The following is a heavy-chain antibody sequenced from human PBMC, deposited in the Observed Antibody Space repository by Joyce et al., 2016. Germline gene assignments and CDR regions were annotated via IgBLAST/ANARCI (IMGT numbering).Heavy chain of an antibody. V-gene: IGHV4-4*02. D-gene: IGHD6-19*01. CDR1: GGSISSTNW. Sequence: QVQLQESGPGLVKPSGTLSLTCGVSGGSISSTNWWSWLRQSPGKGLEWIGEIFHGGSTNYDPSLKSRDFISVDKSKNQFSLRLSSVTAADKAAYYCARRFIYSSGYDASFDNWGQGTLVTVSS. CDR3: ARRFIYSSGYDASFDN. J-gene: IGHJ4*02. CDR2: IFHGGST.